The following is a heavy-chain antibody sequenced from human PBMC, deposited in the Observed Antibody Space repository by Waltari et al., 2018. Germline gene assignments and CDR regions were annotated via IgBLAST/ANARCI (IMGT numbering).Heavy chain of an antibody. CDR2: IRQAGRDR. V-gene: IGHV3-7*01. J-gene: IGHJ4*02. Sequence: EVQLVESGGGLVQPGGSLRLSCAASGFSLSSYWMSWVRQAPGKGLGWVANIRQAGRDRGHGDSVKGRFIISRDNARNSVYLQMNSLTAEDTAVYYCARDVNGVLDYWGQGTLVTVSS. CDR1: GFSLSSYW. D-gene: IGHD2-8*01. CDR3: ARDVNGVLDY.